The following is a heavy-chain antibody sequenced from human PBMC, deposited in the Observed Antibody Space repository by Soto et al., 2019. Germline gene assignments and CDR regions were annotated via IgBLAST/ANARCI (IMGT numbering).Heavy chain of an antibody. CDR2: TSAYNGNT. J-gene: IGHJ4*02. CDR3: ARDSLMITFGGVIVD. CDR1: GYTFTSYG. Sequence: QVQLVQSGAEVKKPGASVKVSCKASGYTFTSYGISWVRQAPGPGLEWMGWTSAYNGNTNHAQKLQGRVTMTTDTSTSTAYMELRSLRSDDTAVYYCARDSLMITFGGVIVDWGQGTLVTVSS. D-gene: IGHD3-16*02. V-gene: IGHV1-18*01.